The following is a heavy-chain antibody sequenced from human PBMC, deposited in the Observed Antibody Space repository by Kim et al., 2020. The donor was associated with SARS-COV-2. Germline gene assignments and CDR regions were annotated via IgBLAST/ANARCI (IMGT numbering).Heavy chain of an antibody. CDR1: GDPVNGYY. CDR2: INYDRST. D-gene: IGHD3-9*01. Sequence: SETLSLTCAVYGDPVNGYYWSWIRQPPGKGLEWIGEINYDRSTNYKLSFKSRVTMSLDSSKSQFSLRLTSLIAADTAVCYCARGRYFDWLFHQSPHYFDYWGQGNLVTVSS. V-gene: IGHV4-34*01. J-gene: IGHJ4*02. CDR3: ARGRYFDWLFHQSPHYFDY.